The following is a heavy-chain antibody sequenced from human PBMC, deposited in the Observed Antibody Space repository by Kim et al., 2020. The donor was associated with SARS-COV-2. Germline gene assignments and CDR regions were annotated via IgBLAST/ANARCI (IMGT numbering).Heavy chain of an antibody. J-gene: IGHJ4*02. D-gene: IGHD5-12*01. CDR2: ISYDGSNK. CDR1: GFTFSSYG. V-gene: IGHV3-30*18. Sequence: GGSLRLSCAASGFTFSSYGMHWVRQAPGKGLEWVAVISYDGSNKYYADSVKGRFTISRDNSKNTLYLQMNSLRAEDTAVYYCAKGVDGYNYAGVDYWGQGTLVTVSS. CDR3: AKGVDGYNYAGVDY.